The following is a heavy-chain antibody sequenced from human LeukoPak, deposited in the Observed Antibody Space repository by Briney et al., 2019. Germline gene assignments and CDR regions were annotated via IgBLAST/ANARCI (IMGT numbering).Heavy chain of an antibody. J-gene: IGHJ4*02. CDR2: IYYSGST. D-gene: IGHD6-13*01. CDR3: ARRKGYSSSWYLSFGFDY. V-gene: IGHV4-39*01. CDR1: GGSISGSSYY. Sequence: SETLSLTCTVSGGSISGSSYYWGWIRQPPGKGLEWIGSIYYSGSTYYNPSLKSRVTISVDTSKNQFSLKLSSVTAADTAVYYCARRKGYSSSWYLSFGFDYWGQGTLVTVSS.